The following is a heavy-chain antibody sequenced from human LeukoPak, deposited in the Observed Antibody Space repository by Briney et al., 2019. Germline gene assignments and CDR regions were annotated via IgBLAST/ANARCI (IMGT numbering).Heavy chain of an antibody. D-gene: IGHD3-10*01. Sequence: SETLSLTCTVSGGSISSGSYYWSWIRQPPGKGLEWIGEINHSGSTNYNPSLKSRVTISVDTSKNQFSLKLSSVTAADTAVYYCAIVTYGSGSYWDYWGQGTLVTVSS. V-gene: IGHV4-39*07. CDR1: GGSISSGSYY. J-gene: IGHJ4*02. CDR3: AIVTYGSGSYWDY. CDR2: INHSGST.